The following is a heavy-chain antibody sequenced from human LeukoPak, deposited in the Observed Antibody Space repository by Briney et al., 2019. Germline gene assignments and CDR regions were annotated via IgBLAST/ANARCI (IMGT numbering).Heavy chain of an antibody. CDR3: ARNSIVGAEGDLGY. V-gene: IGHV3-64*04. D-gene: IGHD1-26*01. CDR1: GFTFSSYA. J-gene: IGHJ4*02. CDR2: ISSNGGST. Sequence: PGGSLRLSCSASGFTFSSYAMHWVRQAPGKGLEYVSAISSNGGSTYYADSVKGRFTISRDNSKNTLYLQMNSLRAEDTAVYYCARNSIVGAEGDLGYWGQGTLVTVSS.